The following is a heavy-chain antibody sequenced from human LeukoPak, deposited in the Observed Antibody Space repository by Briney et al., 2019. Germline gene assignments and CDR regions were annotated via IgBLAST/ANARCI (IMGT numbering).Heavy chain of an antibody. CDR2: VYSGGST. V-gene: IGHV3-53*01. CDR1: GFAVSSNY. CDR3: ARDGGAWIQLWLSFDF. Sequence: GGSLRLSCAASGFAVSSNYMSWVRQAPGKGLEWVSVVYSGGSTYYADSVKGRFTISRDNSKNTLYLQMNSLRAEDTAVYYCARDGGAWIQLWLSFDFWGQGTLVTVSS. D-gene: IGHD5-18*01. J-gene: IGHJ4*02.